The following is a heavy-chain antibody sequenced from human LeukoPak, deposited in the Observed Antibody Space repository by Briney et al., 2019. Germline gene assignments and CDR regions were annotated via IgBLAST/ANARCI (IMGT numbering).Heavy chain of an antibody. D-gene: IGHD6-6*01. CDR1: GGSFSGYY. V-gene: IGHV4-59*08. J-gene: IGHJ4*02. CDR2: IYYSGST. CDR3: AISSIAARSLDY. Sequence: PSETLSLTCAVYGGSFSGYYWSWIRQPPGKGLEWIGYIYYSGSTNYNPSLKSRVTISVDTSKNQFSLKLSSVTAADTAVYYCAISSIAARSLDYWGQGTLVTVSS.